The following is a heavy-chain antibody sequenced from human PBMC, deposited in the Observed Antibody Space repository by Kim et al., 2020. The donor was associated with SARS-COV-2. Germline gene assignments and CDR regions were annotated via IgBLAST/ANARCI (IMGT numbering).Heavy chain of an antibody. J-gene: IGHJ4*02. D-gene: IGHD6-19*01. CDR3: ARAFRGWYFSPFDY. CDR2: INAGNGNT. V-gene: IGHV1-3*01. CDR1: GYTFTSYA. Sequence: ASVKVSCKASGYTFTSYAMHWVRQAPGQRLEWMGWINAGNGNTKYSQKFQGRVTITRDTSASTAYMELSSLRSEDTAVYYCARAFRGWYFSPFDYWGQGTLVTVSS.